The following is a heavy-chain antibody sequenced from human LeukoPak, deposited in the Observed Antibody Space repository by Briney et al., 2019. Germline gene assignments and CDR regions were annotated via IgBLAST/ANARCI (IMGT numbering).Heavy chain of an antibody. CDR1: GYTFTTFG. D-gene: IGHD2-15*01. CDR3: ARLGSDCGGGNCY. CDR2: INTYNGNT. J-gene: IGHJ4*02. Sequence: ASVKVSCKASGYTFTTFGITWVRQAPGQGLEWMGWINTYNGNTNYAQNLQGRVTMTTDTSTSTAYVELRSLTSDDTAVYYCARLGSDCGGGNCYWGQGTLVTVSS. V-gene: IGHV1-18*01.